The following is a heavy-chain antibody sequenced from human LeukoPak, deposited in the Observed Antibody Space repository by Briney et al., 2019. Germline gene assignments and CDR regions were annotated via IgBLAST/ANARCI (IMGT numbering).Heavy chain of an antibody. CDR1: GFTVSSNY. V-gene: IGHV3-53*01. CDR2: IYSDGST. CDR3: ALNLVHLGRLDYYFHY. J-gene: IGHJ4*02. D-gene: IGHD3-10*01. Sequence: PGGSLRLSCAASGFTVSSNYMSCVRQAQGKGLEWVSVIYSDGSTYYADSVKGRFTISRHSSKNTLHLQVNSLRAEDTAVYYCALNLVHLGRLDYYFHYWGRGTLVTVSS.